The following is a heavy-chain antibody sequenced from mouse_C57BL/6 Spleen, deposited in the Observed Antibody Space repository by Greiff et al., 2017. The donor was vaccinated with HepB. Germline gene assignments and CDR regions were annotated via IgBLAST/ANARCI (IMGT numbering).Heavy chain of an antibody. D-gene: IGHD2-1*01. Sequence: EVKLMESGPGLVKPSQSLSLTCSVTGYSITSGYYWNWIRQFPGNKLEWMGYISYDGSNNYNPSLKNRISITRDTSKNQFFLKLNSVTTEDTATYYCARGDYGNYVPFDYWGQGTTLTVSS. J-gene: IGHJ2*01. CDR3: ARGDYGNYVPFDY. CDR1: GYSITSGYY. V-gene: IGHV3-6*01. CDR2: ISYDGSN.